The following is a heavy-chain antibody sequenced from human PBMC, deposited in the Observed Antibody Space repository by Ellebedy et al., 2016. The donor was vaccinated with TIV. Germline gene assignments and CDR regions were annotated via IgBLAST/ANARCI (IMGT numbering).Heavy chain of an antibody. CDR3: AKDERSYYSPSFTLDY. CDR1: GFTFSNYA. J-gene: IGHJ4*02. Sequence: PGGSLRLSCAASGFTFSNYAMHWVRQAPGRGLEWVAVIANDGRNKYCAESVKGRFTVSRDSSQNTLYLQMNSLRVEDTAVYYCAKDERSYYSPSFTLDYWGQGTLVTVSS. V-gene: IGHV3-30*18. D-gene: IGHD1-26*01. CDR2: IANDGRNK.